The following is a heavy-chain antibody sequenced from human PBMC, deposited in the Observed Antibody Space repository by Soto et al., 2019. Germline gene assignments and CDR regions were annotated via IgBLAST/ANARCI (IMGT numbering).Heavy chain of an antibody. V-gene: IGHV1-69*13. CDR2: IIPIFGTA. CDR1: GGTFSSYA. J-gene: IGHJ6*02. Sequence: GASVKVSCKASGGTFSSYAISWVRQAPGQGLEWMGGIIPIFGTANYAQKFQGRVTITADESTSTAYMELSSLRSEDTAVYYCARGLPAHVEPRVYGMDVWGQGTTVTVSS. D-gene: IGHD1-26*01. CDR3: ARGLPAHVEPRVYGMDV.